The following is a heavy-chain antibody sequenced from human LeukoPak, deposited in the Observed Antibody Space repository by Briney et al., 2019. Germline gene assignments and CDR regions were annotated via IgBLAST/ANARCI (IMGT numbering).Heavy chain of an antibody. V-gene: IGHV4-59*01. CDR1: GGSISSYY. Sequence: SETLSLTCTVSGGSISSYYWSWIRQPPGKGLEWIGYIYYSGSTNYNPSLKSRVTISVDTSKNQFSLKLSSVTAADTAVYYCARDPPSSSGYPLGYFHYWGQGTLVTVSS. D-gene: IGHD3-22*01. J-gene: IGHJ4*02. CDR3: ARDPPSSSGYPLGYFHY. CDR2: IYYSGST.